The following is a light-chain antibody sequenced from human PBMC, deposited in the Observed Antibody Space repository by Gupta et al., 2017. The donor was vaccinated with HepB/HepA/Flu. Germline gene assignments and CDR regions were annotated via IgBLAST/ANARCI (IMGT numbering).Light chain of an antibody. CDR2: WAS. V-gene: IGKV4-1*01. CDR1: QSVLYNKNY. J-gene: IGKJ1*01. CDR3: QQYHSTPRT. Sequence: DLVMPPSPDSLAVSLGVRATINCKSSQSVLYNKNYLAWYQQKPGQPPKLLIYWASTRESGVPDRFSGSGSGTDFTLTISSLQAEDVAVYYCQQYHSTPRTFGQGTKVEIK.